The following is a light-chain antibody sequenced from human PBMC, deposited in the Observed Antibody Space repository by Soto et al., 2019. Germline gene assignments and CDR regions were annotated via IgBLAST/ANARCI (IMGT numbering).Light chain of an antibody. CDR1: QSITSY. V-gene: IGKV3-11*01. Sequence: DTVLTQSPATLSLSPGERATLTCRASQSITSYLDWYQQKPGQAPRLLIYDASNRDTGIPARFSGSGSGTDFTLTISSLEPADFAVYYCQQRSNRPITFGGGTKVDIK. CDR2: DAS. CDR3: QQRSNRPIT. J-gene: IGKJ4*01.